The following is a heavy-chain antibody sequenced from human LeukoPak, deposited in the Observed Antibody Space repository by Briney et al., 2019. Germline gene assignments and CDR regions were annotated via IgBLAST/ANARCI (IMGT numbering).Heavy chain of an antibody. CDR2: INHSGST. V-gene: IGHV4-34*01. CDR3: ARGRTSDYYGSGSYYNYYYYGMDV. D-gene: IGHD3-10*01. Sequence: SETLSLTCAVYGGPFSGYYWSWIRQPPGKGLEWIGEINHSGSTNYNPSLKSRVTISVDTSKNQFSLKLSSVTAADTAVYYCARGRTSDYYGSGSYYNYYYYGMDVWGQGTTVTVSS. CDR1: GGPFSGYY. J-gene: IGHJ6*02.